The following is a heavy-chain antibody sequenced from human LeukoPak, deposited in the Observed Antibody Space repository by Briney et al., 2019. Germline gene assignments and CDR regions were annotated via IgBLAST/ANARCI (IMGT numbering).Heavy chain of an antibody. V-gene: IGHV3-48*03. J-gene: IGHJ4*02. CDR3: ARRDYGDNSYY. D-gene: IGHD4-23*01. CDR2: ISSSGSTI. Sequence: PGGSLRLSCAASGFTFSSYEMNWVRQAPGKGLEWVSYISSSGSTIYYADSVKGRFTISRDNAKNSLYLQMNSLRAEGTAVYYCARRDYGDNSYYWGQGTLVTVSS. CDR1: GFTFSSYE.